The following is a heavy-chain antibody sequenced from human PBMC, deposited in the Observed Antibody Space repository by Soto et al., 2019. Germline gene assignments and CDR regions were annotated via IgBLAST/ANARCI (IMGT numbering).Heavy chain of an antibody. CDR3: ARDRVDTVTTSLNWFDP. CDR2: IWYDGSNK. D-gene: IGHD4-4*01. V-gene: IGHV3-33*01. CDR1: GFTFSSYG. Sequence: QVQLVESGGGVVQPGRSLRLSCAASGFTFSSYGMHWVRQAPGKGLEWVAVIWYDGSNKYYADSVKGRFTISRDNSKNTLYLQMNSLRAEDTAVYYCARDRVDTVTTSLNWFDPWGEGTLVTVSS. J-gene: IGHJ5*02.